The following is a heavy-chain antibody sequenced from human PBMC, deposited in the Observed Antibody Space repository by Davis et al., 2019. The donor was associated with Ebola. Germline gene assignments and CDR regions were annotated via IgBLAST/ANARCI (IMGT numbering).Heavy chain of an antibody. CDR3: ARDYRFTISGVVREYYSYYMDV. CDR2: IFSSDEK. CDR1: GFSLDKGRMG. V-gene: IGHV2-26*01. J-gene: IGHJ6*03. Sequence: SGPTLVKPTETLTLTCTVSGFSLDKGRMGVAWVRQPPGKALEWLGHIFSSDEKSYSTSLKSRLSISEDTSKSQVVLTLTNMGPVDTATYYCARDYRFTISGVVREYYSYYMDVWGKGTTVTVSS. D-gene: IGHD3-3*01.